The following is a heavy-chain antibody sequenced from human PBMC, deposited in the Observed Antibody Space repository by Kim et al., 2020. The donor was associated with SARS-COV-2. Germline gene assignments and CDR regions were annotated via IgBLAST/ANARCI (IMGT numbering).Heavy chain of an antibody. CDR3: ARHALWYYDFWSGYSNYYYGMDV. J-gene: IGHJ6*02. D-gene: IGHD3-3*01. CDR2: IYYSGST. V-gene: IGHV4-59*08. Sequence: SETLSLTCTVSGGSISSYYWSWIRQPPGKGLEWIGYIYYSGSTNYNPSLKSRVTISVDTSKNQFSLKLSSVTAADTAVYYCARHALWYYDFWSGYSNYYYGMDVWGQGTTVTVSS. CDR1: GGSISSYY.